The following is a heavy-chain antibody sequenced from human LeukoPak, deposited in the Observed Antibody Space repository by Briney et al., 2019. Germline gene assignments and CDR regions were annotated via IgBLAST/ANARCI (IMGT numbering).Heavy chain of an antibody. V-gene: IGHV1-2*02. D-gene: IGHD3-10*01. J-gene: IGHJ4*02. CDR3: ARGRVTMVRGEADY. CDR2: INPNSGGT. Sequence: ASVKVSCKASGYTFTGYYMHWVRQAPGQGLEWMGWINPNSGGTNYAQKFQGRVTMTRDTSISTAYMELSSLRSEDTAVYYCARGRVTMVRGEADYWGQGTLVTVSS. CDR1: GYTFTGYY.